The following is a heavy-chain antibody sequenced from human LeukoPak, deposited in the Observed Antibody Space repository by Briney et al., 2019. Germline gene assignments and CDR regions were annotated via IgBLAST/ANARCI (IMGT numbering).Heavy chain of an antibody. V-gene: IGHV4-34*01. CDR2: INHSGST. CDR1: GGSFSGYY. CDR3: ARGRGYYDSSGYLLS. D-gene: IGHD3-22*01. Sequence: SETLSLTCAVYGGSFSGYYWSWIRQPPGKGLEWIGEINHSGSTNYNPSLKSRVTISVDTSKNQFSLKLSSVTAADTAVYYCARGRGYYDSSGYLLSWGQGTLVTVSS. J-gene: IGHJ4*02.